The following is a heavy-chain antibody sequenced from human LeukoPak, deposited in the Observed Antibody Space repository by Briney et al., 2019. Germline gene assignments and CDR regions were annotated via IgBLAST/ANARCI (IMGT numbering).Heavy chain of an antibody. Sequence: PGGSLRLSCAASGFTFSSYWMSWVRQAPGKGLEWVANIKQDGSQKYYVDSVKGRFTISRDNAKNSLYLQMNSLRAEDTAVYYCARVLTGHYFDYWGQGTLVTVSS. J-gene: IGHJ4*02. D-gene: IGHD7-27*01. CDR2: IKQDGSQK. CDR3: ARVLTGHYFDY. V-gene: IGHV3-7*01. CDR1: GFTFSSYW.